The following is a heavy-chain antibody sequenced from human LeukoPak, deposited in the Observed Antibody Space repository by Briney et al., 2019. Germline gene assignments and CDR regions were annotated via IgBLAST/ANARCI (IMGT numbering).Heavy chain of an antibody. D-gene: IGHD4-17*01. V-gene: IGHV4-31*03. CDR1: GGSISSGGYY. CDR3: ATDLSETTVTTD. CDR2: IYYSGST. Sequence: PSQTLSLTCTVSGGSISSGGYYWSWIRQHPGKGLEWIGYIYYSGSTYYNPSLKSRVTISVDTSKNQFSLKLSSVTAADTAVYYCATDLSETTVTTDWGQGTLVTVSS. J-gene: IGHJ4*02.